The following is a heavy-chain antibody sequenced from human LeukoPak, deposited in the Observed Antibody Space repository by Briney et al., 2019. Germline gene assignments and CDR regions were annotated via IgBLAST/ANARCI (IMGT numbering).Heavy chain of an antibody. V-gene: IGHV1-2*02. J-gene: IGHJ4*02. CDR2: INPNSGGT. CDR3: ARCYCSTTSCYYFDL. D-gene: IGHD2-2*01. Sequence: ASVKLSCKASGYTFTSYYMHWVRQAPGQGLEWMGWINPNSGGTNYAQKFQGRVTMTRDKSNSTAYMELSSLRSDDTAVYYCARCYCSTTSCYYFDLWGQGTLVTVSS. CDR1: GYTFTSYY.